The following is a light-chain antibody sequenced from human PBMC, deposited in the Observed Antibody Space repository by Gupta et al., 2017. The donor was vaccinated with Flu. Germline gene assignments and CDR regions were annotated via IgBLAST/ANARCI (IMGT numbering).Light chain of an antibody. CDR2: DVS. J-gene: IGLJ2*01. Sequence: QSALTQPASVSGSPGQSITISCTGTSSDVGGYNYFSWYQQHPGKDPKLMRDDVSNRPSGVSNRFSGSKSGNTASLTIFGLQAEDEADYYCTSYKSTRMPEVFGGGTKLTVL. V-gene: IGLV2-14*01. CDR3: TSYKSTRMPEV. CDR1: SSDVGGYNY.